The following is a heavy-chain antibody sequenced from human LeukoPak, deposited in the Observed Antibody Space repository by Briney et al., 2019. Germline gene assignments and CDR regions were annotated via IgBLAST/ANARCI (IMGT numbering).Heavy chain of an antibody. J-gene: IGHJ4*02. Sequence: GGSLRLSCAASGFTFDDYAMHWVRHAPGKGLEWVSLISGDGGSTYYADSVKGRFTISRDNSKNSLYLQMNSLITEDTALYYCAKSSWVIVATTPFDYWGQGTLVTVSS. CDR2: ISGDGGST. D-gene: IGHD5-12*01. V-gene: IGHV3-43*02. CDR1: GFTFDDYA. CDR3: AKSSWVIVATTPFDY.